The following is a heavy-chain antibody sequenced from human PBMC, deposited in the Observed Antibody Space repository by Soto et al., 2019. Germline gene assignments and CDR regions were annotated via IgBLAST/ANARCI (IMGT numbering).Heavy chain of an antibody. Sequence: GASVKVSCKTSGYTFSGYYIHWVRQAPGQGLEWMGWINPTSGGTNYAQRFHGRVTMTRDTSISAAYMELSRLRSDDAAVYYCARDERYSSGWYNYYYGMDVWGQGTTVTVSS. V-gene: IGHV1-2*02. CDR2: INPTSGGT. D-gene: IGHD6-19*01. CDR1: GYTFSGYY. J-gene: IGHJ6*02. CDR3: ARDERYSSGWYNYYYGMDV.